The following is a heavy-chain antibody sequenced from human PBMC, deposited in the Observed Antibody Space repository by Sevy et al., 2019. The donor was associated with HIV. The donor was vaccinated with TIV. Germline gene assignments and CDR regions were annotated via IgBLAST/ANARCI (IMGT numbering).Heavy chain of an antibody. CDR2: INPNSGGT. CDR1: GYTFTGYY. CDR3: ARDNLGDLGIRGAFDI. Sequence: ASVKVSCKASGYTFTGYYMHWVRQAPGQGLEWMGRINPNSGGTNYAQKFQGRVTMTRDTSISTAYMELSRLRSDDTAVYYCARDNLGDLGIRGAFDIWGQGTMVTVSS. J-gene: IGHJ3*02. D-gene: IGHD3-16*01. V-gene: IGHV1-2*06.